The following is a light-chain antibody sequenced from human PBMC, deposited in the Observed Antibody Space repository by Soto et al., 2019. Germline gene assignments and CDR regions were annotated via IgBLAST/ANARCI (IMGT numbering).Light chain of an antibody. V-gene: IGLV1-44*01. CDR2: SNN. CDR3: AAWDDSVNGPV. Sequence: QSVLIQPPSASGTPGQRVTISCSGSSPNIGSNVVNWYQQLPGTAPKLLIYSNNQRPSGVPDRFSGSKSGTSGSLAISGLQSEDEAEYYCAAWDDSVNGPVFGGGTKLTVL. J-gene: IGLJ3*02. CDR1: SPNIGSNV.